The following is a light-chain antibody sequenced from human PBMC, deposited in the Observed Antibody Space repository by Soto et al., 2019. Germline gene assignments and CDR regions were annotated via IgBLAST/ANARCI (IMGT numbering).Light chain of an antibody. J-gene: IGKJ5*01. CDR1: QGISSS. CDR2: EAS. V-gene: IGKV1-9*01. Sequence: IQLTQSPSSLSASIGDRVTITCRASQGISSSLAWYQQEPGKAPKLLIYEASTLQSGVPSRFSGRGSGTDFTLTISGLQPDDFATYHCQQLNTLPFTFGQGTRLEIK. CDR3: QQLNTLPFT.